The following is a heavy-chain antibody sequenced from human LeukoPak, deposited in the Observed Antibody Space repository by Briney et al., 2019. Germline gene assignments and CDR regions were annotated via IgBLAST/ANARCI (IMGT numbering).Heavy chain of an antibody. CDR2: IKQDGSEK. J-gene: IGHJ4*02. CDR3: ARDYPYDSSGYYSPNFDY. D-gene: IGHD3-22*01. Sequence: PGGSLRLSCAASGFTLSSYWMSWVRQAPGKGLEWVANIKQDGSEKYYVDSVKGRFTISRDNAKNSLYLQMNSLRAEDTAVYYCARDYPYDSSGYYSPNFDYWGQGTLVTVSS. CDR1: GFTLSSYW. V-gene: IGHV3-7*01.